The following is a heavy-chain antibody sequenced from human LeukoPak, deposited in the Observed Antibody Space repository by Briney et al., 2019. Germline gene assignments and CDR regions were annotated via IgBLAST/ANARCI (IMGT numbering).Heavy chain of an antibody. CDR2: IYHSGST. Sequence: PSETLSLTCTVSGYSINSGYYWGWIRQPPGKGLEWIGSIYHSGSTYYNPSLESRVTISVDTSKNQFSLKLSSVTAADTAVYYCARVLKGRAPFDYWGQGTLVTVSS. CDR3: ARVLKGRAPFDY. CDR1: GYSINSGYY. V-gene: IGHV4-38-2*02. J-gene: IGHJ4*02.